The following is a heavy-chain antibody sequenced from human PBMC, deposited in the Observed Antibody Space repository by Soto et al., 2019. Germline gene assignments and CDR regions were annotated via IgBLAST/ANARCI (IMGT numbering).Heavy chain of an antibody. J-gene: IGHJ5*02. CDR1: GFTFSSYG. CDR2: ISYDGSNK. Sequence: QVQLVESGGGVVQPGRSLRLSCAASGFTFSSYGMHWVRQAPGKGLEWVAVISYDGSNKYYADSVKGRFTISRDNSKNAMYLQMHSLRAEDTAVYYCAKDLTMVRGVIGPWGQGTLVTVSS. D-gene: IGHD3-10*01. CDR3: AKDLTMVRGVIGP. V-gene: IGHV3-30*18.